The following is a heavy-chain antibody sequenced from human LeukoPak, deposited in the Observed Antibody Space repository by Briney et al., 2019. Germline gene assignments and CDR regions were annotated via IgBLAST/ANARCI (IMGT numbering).Heavy chain of an antibody. V-gene: IGHV3-48*02. CDR3: ARVRWASYYFEY. D-gene: IGHD4-23*01. CDR2: ISSGSSSI. J-gene: IGHJ4*02. CDR1: GFTFSTYS. Sequence: GGSLRPSCAASGFTFSTYSMNWVRQAPGKGLEWVSYISSGSSSISYADSVKGRFTISRDNAKNSLYLQMNSLRDEDTAVYYCARVRWASYYFEYWGQGTLVTVSS.